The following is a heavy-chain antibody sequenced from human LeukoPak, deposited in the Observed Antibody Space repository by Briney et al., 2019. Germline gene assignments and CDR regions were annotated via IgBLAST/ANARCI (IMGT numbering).Heavy chain of an antibody. D-gene: IGHD2-2*01. CDR1: GFTFDDYS. Sequence: GGSLRLSCAASGFTFDDYSMHWVRQAPGKGLEWVSLITWDGGSTYYGDSVKGRFAISRDNSKNSLYLQMNSLKTEDTALYYCAKDECISASCGLNFWGQGTRVTVSS. CDR3: AKDECISASCGLNF. V-gene: IGHV3-43*01. CDR2: ITWDGGST. J-gene: IGHJ4*02.